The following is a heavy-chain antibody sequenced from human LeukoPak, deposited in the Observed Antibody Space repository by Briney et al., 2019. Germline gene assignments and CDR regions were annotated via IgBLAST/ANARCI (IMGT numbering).Heavy chain of an antibody. CDR2: ISTSGVTT. J-gene: IGHJ4*02. Sequence: GGSLRLSCAASGFTLSSYAMNWVRQAPGKGLEWVSAISTSGVTTYYADSVNGRFAISRDNSKNTLYLQTDSLRAEDTAIYFCAKDYGSGTYYAPSSSDYWGQGTLVTVSS. V-gene: IGHV3-23*01. CDR1: GFTLSSYA. CDR3: AKDYGSGTYYAPSSSDY. D-gene: IGHD3-10*01.